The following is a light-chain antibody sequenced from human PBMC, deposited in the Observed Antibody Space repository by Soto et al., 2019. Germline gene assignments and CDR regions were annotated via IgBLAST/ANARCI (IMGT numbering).Light chain of an antibody. V-gene: IGKV1-39*01. CDR2: AAS. Sequence: DIQMTQSPSSLSASVGDTVTITCRASQSISVHLNWYQQKPGKVPKLLIYAASNLQSGVPSSFSGSGSETNFPLTISSPQPGEFATYYCQQSYITPYTFGQGTKLQIK. CDR3: QQSYITPYT. J-gene: IGKJ2*01. CDR1: QSISVH.